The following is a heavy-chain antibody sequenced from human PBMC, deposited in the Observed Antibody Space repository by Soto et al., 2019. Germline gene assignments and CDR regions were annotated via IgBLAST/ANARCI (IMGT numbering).Heavy chain of an antibody. CDR2: IYYSGYT. CDR3: DRGGDYEGFDY. D-gene: IGHD4-17*01. V-gene: IGHV4-31*03. J-gene: IGHJ4*02. Sequence: QVQLQESGPGLVKPSQTLSLTCTVSGGSISSGGYYWSWIRQHPGKGLEWIGNIYYSGYTYYNPSLKGRVTISVDTSKNQFSLKLSSVTAADTAVYYCDRGGDYEGFDYWGQGTLVTVSS. CDR1: GGSISSGGYY.